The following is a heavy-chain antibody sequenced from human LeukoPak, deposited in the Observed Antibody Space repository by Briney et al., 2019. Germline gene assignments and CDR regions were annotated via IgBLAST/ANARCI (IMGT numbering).Heavy chain of an antibody. CDR2: INPNSGGT. CDR3: ARAGPIVVVPAAPTDY. CDR1: GYTFTGYY. V-gene: IGHV1-2*02. D-gene: IGHD2-2*01. J-gene: IGHJ4*02. Sequence: ASVKVSCKASGYTFTGYYMHLVRQAPGQGLEWMGWINPNSGGTNYAQKFQGRVTMTRDTSISTAYMELSRLRSDDTAVYYCARAGPIVVVPAAPTDYWGQGTLVTVSS.